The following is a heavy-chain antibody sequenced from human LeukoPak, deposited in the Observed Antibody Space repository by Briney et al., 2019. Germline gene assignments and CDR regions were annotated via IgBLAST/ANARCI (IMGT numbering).Heavy chain of an antibody. V-gene: IGHV4-59*08. J-gene: IGHJ3*01. Sequence: SETLSLTCTVSGDSITSHHWNWLRQAPGQGLEWIGYIHYTGGTNGNPSLKSRATISIDTSKNQVFLNLRSVTAADTAVYYCAGWCSRPTCKNSFDVWGQGTMVTVAS. CDR2: IHYTGGT. CDR3: AGWCSRPTCKNSFDV. D-gene: IGHD2-8*01. CDR1: GDSITSHH.